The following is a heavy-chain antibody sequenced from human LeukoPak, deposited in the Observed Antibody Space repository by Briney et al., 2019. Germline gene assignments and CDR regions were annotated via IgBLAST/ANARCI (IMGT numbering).Heavy chain of an antibody. D-gene: IGHD4-17*01. V-gene: IGHV4-34*01. CDR3: ARALTTPTH. CDR2: INHSGST. J-gene: IGHJ1*01. CDR1: GGSFSGYY. Sequence: SETLSLTCGVYGGSFSGYYWSWIRQPPGKGLEWIGEINHSGSTNYNPSLKSRVTISVDTSKNQFSLKLSSVTAADTAVYYCARALTTPTHWGQGTLVTVSS.